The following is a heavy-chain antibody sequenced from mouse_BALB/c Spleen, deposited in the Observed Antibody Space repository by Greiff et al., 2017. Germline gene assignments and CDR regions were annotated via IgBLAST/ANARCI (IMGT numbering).Heavy chain of an antibody. V-gene: IGHV5-6*01. Sequence: EVQLVESGGDLVKPGGSLKLSCAASGFTFGSYGMSWVRQTPDKRLEWVATISSGGSYTYYPDSVKGRFTISRDNAKNTLYLQMSSLKSEDTAMYYCARHERITTVPDYWGQGTTLTVSS. CDR3: ARHERITTVPDY. D-gene: IGHD1-1*01. CDR1: GFTFGSYG. J-gene: IGHJ2*01. CDR2: ISSGGSYT.